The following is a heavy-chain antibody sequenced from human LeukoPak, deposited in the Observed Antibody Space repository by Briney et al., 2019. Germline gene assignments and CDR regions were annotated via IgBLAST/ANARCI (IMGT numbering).Heavy chain of an antibody. CDR3: AKDHGVAVAGMYY. V-gene: IGHV3-23*01. CDR1: GFTFYSFA. CDR2: ISGSGGST. D-gene: IGHD6-19*01. J-gene: IGHJ4*02. Sequence: GGSLRLSCAASGFTFYSFAMSWVRQAPGKGLEWVSSISGSGGSTYYADSVKGRFTISRDNSRNTLYLQTNSLRAEDTAVYYCAKDHGVAVAGMYYWGQGTLVTVSS.